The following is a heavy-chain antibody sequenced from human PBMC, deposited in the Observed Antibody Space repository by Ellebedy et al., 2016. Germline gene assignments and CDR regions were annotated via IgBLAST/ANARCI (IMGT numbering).Heavy chain of an antibody. Sequence: SETLSLTXAVYGGSFSGYYWSWIRQPPGKGLEWIGEINHSGSTNYNPSLKSRVTISVDTSKNQFSLKLSSVTAADTAVYYCARGGNRYDFWSGYGGYMDVWGKGTTVTVSS. CDR3: ARGGNRYDFWSGYGGYMDV. V-gene: IGHV4-34*01. D-gene: IGHD3-3*01. CDR1: GGSFSGYY. J-gene: IGHJ6*03. CDR2: INHSGST.